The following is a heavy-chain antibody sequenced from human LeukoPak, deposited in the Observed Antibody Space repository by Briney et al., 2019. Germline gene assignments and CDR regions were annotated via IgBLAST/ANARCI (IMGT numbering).Heavy chain of an antibody. Sequence: PSETLSLTCTVSSVSISTYYWSWIRQPPGKGLEWIGYIYYKGNTNYNPSLRSRVTISLDTPKNQFSLKLSPVTAADTAVYYCARSGRPTSWFDPWGQGTLVTVSS. J-gene: IGHJ5*02. D-gene: IGHD5-12*01. CDR1: SVSISTYY. CDR3: ARSGRPTSWFDP. V-gene: IGHV4-59*01. CDR2: IYYKGNT.